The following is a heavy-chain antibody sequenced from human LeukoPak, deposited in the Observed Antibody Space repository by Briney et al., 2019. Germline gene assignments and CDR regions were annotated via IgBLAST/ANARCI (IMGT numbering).Heavy chain of an antibody. V-gene: IGHV4-38-2*01. CDR1: GYSISSGYY. J-gene: IGHJ4*02. CDR3: ARRSLGTIDY. D-gene: IGHD3/OR15-3a*01. CDR2: IYHSGST. Sequence: SETLSLTCAVSGYSISSGYYWGWIRQPPGKGLEWIGSIYHSGSTYYNPSLKSRVTISVDTSKNQFSLKLSSVTAADTAVYYCARRSLGTIDYWGQGSLVTVSS.